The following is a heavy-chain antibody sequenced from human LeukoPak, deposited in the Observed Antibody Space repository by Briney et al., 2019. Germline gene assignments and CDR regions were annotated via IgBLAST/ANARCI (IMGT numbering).Heavy chain of an antibody. CDR2: ISSSGSTI. V-gene: IGHV3-48*03. CDR1: GFTFSSYE. CDR3: ARTRYYDSSGYYFDDAFDI. Sequence: QPGGSLRLSCAASGFTFSSYEMNWVRQAPGKGLEWASYISSSGSTIYYADSVKGRFTISRDNAKNSLYLQMNSLRAKDTAVYYCARTRYYDSSGYYFDDAFDIWGQGTMVTVSS. J-gene: IGHJ3*02. D-gene: IGHD3-22*01.